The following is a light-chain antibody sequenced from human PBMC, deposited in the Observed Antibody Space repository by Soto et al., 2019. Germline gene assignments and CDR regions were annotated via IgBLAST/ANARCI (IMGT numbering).Light chain of an antibody. Sequence: TKSPATLYLSKGERATLPCRASQSIAIDLAWYQQKPGQAPRLLIYGASSRATGIPDRFGGSGSGTDFTLTISRLEPEDFAVYYCQQYGSSPPFTFGQGTKVDIK. CDR1: QSIAID. V-gene: IGKV3-20*01. CDR2: GAS. CDR3: QQYGSSPPFT. J-gene: IGKJ1*01.